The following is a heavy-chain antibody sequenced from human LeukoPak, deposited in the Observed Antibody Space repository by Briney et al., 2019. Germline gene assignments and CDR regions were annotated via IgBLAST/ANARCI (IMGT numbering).Heavy chain of an antibody. D-gene: IGHD6-13*01. Sequence: SQTLSLTXTVSGGSISSGSYYWSRIRQPAGKGLEWIGRIYTSGSTNYNPSLKSRVTISVDTSKNQFSLKLSSVTAADTAVYYCARGAAPLYWGQGTLVTVSS. J-gene: IGHJ4*02. CDR3: ARGAAPLY. CDR1: GGSISSGSYY. CDR2: IYTSGST. V-gene: IGHV4-61*02.